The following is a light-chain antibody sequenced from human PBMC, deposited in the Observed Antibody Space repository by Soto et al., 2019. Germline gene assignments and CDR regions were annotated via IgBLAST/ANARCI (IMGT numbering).Light chain of an antibody. CDR3: SLYRSSSNLYL. V-gene: IGLV2-14*01. CDR1: SSDVGGYNY. Sequence: QSVLTEPASVSGSPSQSITISCTGTSSDVGGYNYVSWYQQHPGKAPKLMIYDVSNRPSGVSNRFSGSKSGNTASLTISGLQAEDEADYYFSLYRSSSNLYLFGTPTKLSVL. J-gene: IGLJ1*01. CDR2: DVS.